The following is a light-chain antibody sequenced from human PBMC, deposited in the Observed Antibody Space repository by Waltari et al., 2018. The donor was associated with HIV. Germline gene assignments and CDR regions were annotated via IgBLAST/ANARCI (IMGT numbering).Light chain of an antibody. V-gene: IGKV1-39*01. CDR3: QQSFSAAIT. CDR1: QNINNY. J-gene: IGKJ5*01. CDR2: GAS. Sequence: DIQMTQSPSSLSASVGYTVTITCRASQNINNYLNWYQQRPGKPPNLLIYGASRLQPGVPSRFSARTSGANFTLTITRLQPEDFASYYCQQSFSAAITLGQGTRL.